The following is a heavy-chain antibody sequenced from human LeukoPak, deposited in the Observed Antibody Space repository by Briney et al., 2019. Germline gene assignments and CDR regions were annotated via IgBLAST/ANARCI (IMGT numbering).Heavy chain of an antibody. CDR3: ARERYSNRYYYYYYMDV. V-gene: IGHV4-59*01. CDR2: IYYSGST. D-gene: IGHD1-26*01. J-gene: IGHJ6*03. Sequence: SETLSLTCTVSGGSISSYYWSWIRRPPGKGLEWIGYIYYSGSTNYNPSLKSRVTISVDTSKNQFSLKLSSVTAADTAVYYCARERYSNRYYYYYYMDVWGKGTTVTVSS. CDR1: GGSISSYY.